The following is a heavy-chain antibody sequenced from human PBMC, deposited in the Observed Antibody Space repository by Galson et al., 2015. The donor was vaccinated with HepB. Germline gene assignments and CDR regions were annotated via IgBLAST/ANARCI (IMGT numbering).Heavy chain of an antibody. CDR1: GFTFSSYG. D-gene: IGHD2-21*02. CDR2: IWYDGSNK. J-gene: IGHJ6*02. Sequence: SLRLSCAASGFTFSSYGMHWVRQAPGKGLEWVAVIWYDGSNKYYADSVKGRFTISRDNSKNTLYLQMNSLRAEDTAVYYCARDLVTIHYYYYYGMDVWGQGTTVTVSS. V-gene: IGHV3-33*01. CDR3: ARDLVTIHYYYYYGMDV.